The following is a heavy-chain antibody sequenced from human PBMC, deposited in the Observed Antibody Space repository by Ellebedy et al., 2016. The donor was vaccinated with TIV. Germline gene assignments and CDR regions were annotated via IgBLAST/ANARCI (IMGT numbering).Heavy chain of an antibody. CDR2: MWYDGSNE. D-gene: IGHD4-11*01. V-gene: IGHV3-33*08. CDR1: GFTFGSYG. Sequence: GGSLRLSCAASGFTFGSYGMHWVRQAPGKGLEPVAGMWYDGSNEYYGESVKGRFTISRDNVKNTLFLQMNSLRIKDTAVYYCAREFEDYYFDFWGRGTLVTVSS. CDR3: AREFEDYYFDF. J-gene: IGHJ2*01.